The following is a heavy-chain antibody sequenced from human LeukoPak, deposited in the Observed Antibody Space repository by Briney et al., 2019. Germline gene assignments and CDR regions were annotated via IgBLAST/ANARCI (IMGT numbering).Heavy chain of an antibody. J-gene: IGHJ6*02. CDR1: GFTFTSYS. V-gene: IGHV3-48*01. CDR2: ISSSSDTM. D-gene: IGHD4-11*01. Sequence: GGSLRLSCAASGFTFTSYSMNWVRQAPGKGLEWLSYISSSSDTMPYADSVKGRFTISRDNAKNSLYLQMDSLRAEDMAVYYCARKGQYYNGTDVWGQGTTVTVSS. CDR3: ARKGQYYNGTDV.